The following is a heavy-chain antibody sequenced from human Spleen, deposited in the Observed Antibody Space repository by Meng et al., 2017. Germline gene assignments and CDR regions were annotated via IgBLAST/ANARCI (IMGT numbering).Heavy chain of an antibody. CDR2: INSNSGGT. Sequence: QVQLVQSGPEVMKPGASLMMSCMTSGYTCTDFFLHWVRQAPGQGLEWLGTINSNSGGTAYARKFQGRITLTRDTSASTVYMDLGSLGSEDTAFYYCAREKSPGHFDYLGQGILVTVSS. CDR1: GYTCTDFF. V-gene: IGHV1-46*01. CDR3: AREKSPGHFDY. J-gene: IGHJ4*02.